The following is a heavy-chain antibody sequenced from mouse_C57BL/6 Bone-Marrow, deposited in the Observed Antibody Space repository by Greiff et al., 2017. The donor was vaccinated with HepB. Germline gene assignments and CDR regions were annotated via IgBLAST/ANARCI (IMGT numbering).Heavy chain of an antibody. CDR2: INPGSGGT. D-gene: IGHD1-1*02. Sequence: QVHVKQSGAELVRPGTSVKVSCKASGYAFTNYLIEWVKQRPGQGLEWIGVINPGSGGTNYNEKFKGKATLTADKSSSTAYMQLSSLTSEESAVYFCARMGGNFDYWGQGTTLTVSS. CDR3: ARMGGNFDY. V-gene: IGHV1-54*01. J-gene: IGHJ2*01. CDR1: GYAFTNYL.